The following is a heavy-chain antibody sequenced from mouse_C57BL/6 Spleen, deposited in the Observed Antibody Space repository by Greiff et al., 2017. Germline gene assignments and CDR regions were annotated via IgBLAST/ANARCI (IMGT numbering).Heavy chain of an antibody. CDR3: ARRGSEYDHDEGFAY. J-gene: IGHJ3*01. V-gene: IGHV1-55*01. CDR2: IYPGSGST. D-gene: IGHD2-4*01. CDR1: GYTFTSYW. Sequence: VQLQQPGAELVKPGASVKMSCKASGYTFTSYWITWVKQRPGQGLEWIGDIYPGSGSTNYNEKFKSKATLTVDKSSSTAYMQLSSLTSEDSAVYYCARRGSEYDHDEGFAYWGQGTLVTVSA.